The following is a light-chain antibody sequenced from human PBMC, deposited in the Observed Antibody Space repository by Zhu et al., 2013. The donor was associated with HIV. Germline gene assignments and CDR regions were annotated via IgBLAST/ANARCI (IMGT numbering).Light chain of an antibody. CDR3: QQYGASPLT. Sequence: EIVLTQSPGTLSLSPGERATLSCRASQTIPNRYLAWYQQRPGQAPRLLIYDASSRAPGIPDRFSGSGSGTDFTLTISRVEPEDFAVYYCQQYGASPLTFGGGTTVEIK. V-gene: IGKV3-20*01. J-gene: IGKJ4*01. CDR1: QTIPNRY. CDR2: DAS.